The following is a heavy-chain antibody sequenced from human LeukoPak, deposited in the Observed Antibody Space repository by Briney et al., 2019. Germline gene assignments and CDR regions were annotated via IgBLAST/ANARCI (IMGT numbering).Heavy chain of an antibody. CDR2: IYSSGSA. CDR3: ARHRDYYDT. Sequence: SETLSLTCTVSGASINNNFWTWIRQPPGKGLEWIGYIYSSGSANYNPSLKGRVTISGDTSKNQISLKLTSVTAADTAVYFCARHRDYYDTWGQGTLVTVSS. J-gene: IGHJ5*02. CDR1: GASINNNF. V-gene: IGHV4-59*08. D-gene: IGHD3-22*01.